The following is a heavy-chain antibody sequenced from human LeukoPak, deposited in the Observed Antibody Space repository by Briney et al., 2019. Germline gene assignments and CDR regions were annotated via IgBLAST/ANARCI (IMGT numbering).Heavy chain of an antibody. CDR1: GFTFSNFW. CDR3: ARSGIAVASDY. J-gene: IGHJ4*02. V-gene: IGHV3-74*01. D-gene: IGHD6-19*01. Sequence: GGSLRLSCAASGFTFSNFWMHWVRQAPGKGLVWVALIYGDGSFTRYADSVKGRFTISRDNSKNTLYLQMNSLRAEDTAVYYCARSGIAVASDYWGQGTLVTVSS. CDR2: IYGDGSFT.